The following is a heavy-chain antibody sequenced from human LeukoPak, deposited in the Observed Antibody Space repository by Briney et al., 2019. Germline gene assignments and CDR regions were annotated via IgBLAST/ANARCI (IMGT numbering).Heavy chain of an antibody. CDR2: LYYTGST. CDR3: ARLYYGDYSPYYFDY. Sequence: SVTLSLTCSVSGYSITRYYWSWIRQPPGKGLEWIGYLYYTGSTKYNPSLDSRVTRSVDTSKNQFSLKLSSVTAADTAVYYCARLYYGDYSPYYFDYWGQGTLVTDSS. CDR1: GYSITRYY. V-gene: IGHV4-59*01. D-gene: IGHD4-17*01. J-gene: IGHJ4*02.